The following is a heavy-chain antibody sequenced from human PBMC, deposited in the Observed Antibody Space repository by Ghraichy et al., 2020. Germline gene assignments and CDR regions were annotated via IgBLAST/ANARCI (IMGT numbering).Heavy chain of an antibody. CDR1: GFTFSGSA. V-gene: IGHV3-73*01. CDR2: IRSKANSYAT. D-gene: IGHD6-19*01. CDR3: TRAHRIAVAGTAYYYSGMDV. Sequence: GGSLRLSCAASGFTFSGSAMHWVRQASGKGLEWVGRIRSKANSYATAYAASVKGRFTISRDDSKNTAYLQMNSLKTEDTAVYYCTRAHRIAVAGTAYYYSGMDVWGQGTTVTVSS. J-gene: IGHJ6*02.